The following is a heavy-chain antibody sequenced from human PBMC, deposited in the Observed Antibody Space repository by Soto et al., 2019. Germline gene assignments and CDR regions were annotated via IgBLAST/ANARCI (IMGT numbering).Heavy chain of an antibody. CDR1: GGSISSGGYY. V-gene: IGHV4-31*11. Sequence: PSETLSLTCAVSGGSISSGGYYWGWIRQHPGKGLEWIGYISYSGSTYYNPSLKSRLTISVDTSKNQFSLKLSSVTAADTAVYYCARGQLKNYYGSGSYYNYGMDVWGQGTTVTVSS. CDR3: ARGQLKNYYGSGSYYNYGMDV. D-gene: IGHD3-10*01. J-gene: IGHJ6*02. CDR2: ISYSGST.